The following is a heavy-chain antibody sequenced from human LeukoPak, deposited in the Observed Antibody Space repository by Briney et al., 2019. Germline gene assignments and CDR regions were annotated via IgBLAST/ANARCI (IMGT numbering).Heavy chain of an antibody. V-gene: IGHV4-34*01. Sequence: SETLSLTCAVYGGSFSGYYWSWIRQPPGKGLEWIGEINHSGSTNYNPSLKSRVTISVDTSKNQFSLKLSSVTAADTAVYYCARLTGSWFDPWGQGTLVTVSS. J-gene: IGHJ5*02. CDR2: INHSGST. CDR1: GGSFSGYY. D-gene: IGHD3-10*01. CDR3: ARLTGSWFDP.